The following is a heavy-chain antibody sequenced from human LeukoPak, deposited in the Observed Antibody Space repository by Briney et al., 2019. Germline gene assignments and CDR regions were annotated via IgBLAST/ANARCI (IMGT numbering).Heavy chain of an antibody. J-gene: IGHJ4*02. D-gene: IGHD6-13*01. CDR2: IYHSGST. V-gene: IGHV4-30-2*01. CDR1: GGSISSGGYS. CDR3: ARAIGSSWYPYYFDY. Sequence: SETLSLTCAVSGGSISSGGYSWSWIRQPPGKGLEWIGYIYHSGSTYYNPSLKSRVTISVDRSKNQFSLKLSSVTAADTAVYYCARAIGSSWYPYYFDYWGQGTLVTVSS.